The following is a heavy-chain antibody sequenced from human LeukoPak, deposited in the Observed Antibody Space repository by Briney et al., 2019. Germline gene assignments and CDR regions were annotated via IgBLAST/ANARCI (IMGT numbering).Heavy chain of an antibody. CDR1: GYTFTGYY. V-gene: IGHV1-2*02. J-gene: IGHJ3*02. CDR2: INPNSGGT. Sequence: ASVKVSCKASGYTFTGYYMHWVRQAPGQGLEWMGWINPNSGGTNYAKKFQGRVTMTRDTSISTAYMELSRLRSDDTAVYYCARGGPLRFLEWLPRPNDAFDIWGQGTMVAVSS. CDR3: ARGGPLRFLEWLPRPNDAFDI. D-gene: IGHD3-3*01.